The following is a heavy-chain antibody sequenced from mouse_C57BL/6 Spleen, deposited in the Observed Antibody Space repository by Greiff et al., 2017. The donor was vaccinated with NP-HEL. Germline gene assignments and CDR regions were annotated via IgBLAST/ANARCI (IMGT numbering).Heavy chain of an antibody. Sequence: QVQLQQSDAELVKPGASVKISCKVSGYTFTDHTIHWIQQRPEQGLEWIGYIYPRDGSTKYNEKFKGKATLTADNSSSTAYMQLNSLTSEDAAVNFWARRPYGNYAYFDVWGTGTTVTVSS. CDR1: GYTFTDHT. J-gene: IGHJ1*03. CDR2: IYPRDGST. CDR3: ARRPYGNYAYFDV. V-gene: IGHV1-78*01. D-gene: IGHD2-10*02.